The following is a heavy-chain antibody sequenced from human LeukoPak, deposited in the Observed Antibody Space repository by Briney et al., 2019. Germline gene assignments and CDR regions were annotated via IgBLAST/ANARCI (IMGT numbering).Heavy chain of an antibody. D-gene: IGHD2-21*01. Sequence: GGSLRLSCAASGFTFSSYSMNWVRQAPGKGLEWVSSISSSSSYIYYADPVKGRFTISRDNAKNSLYLQMNSLRAEDTAVYYCARDPTDCGGDCYMFDYWGQGTLVTVSS. V-gene: IGHV3-21*01. CDR1: GFTFSSYS. J-gene: IGHJ4*02. CDR2: ISSSSSYI. CDR3: ARDPTDCGGDCYMFDY.